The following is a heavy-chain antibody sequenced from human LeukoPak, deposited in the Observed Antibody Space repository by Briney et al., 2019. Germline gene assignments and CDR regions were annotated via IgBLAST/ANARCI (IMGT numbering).Heavy chain of an antibody. V-gene: IGHV4-34*01. J-gene: IGHJ3*02. CDR1: GGSFSGYY. Sequence: SGTLSLTCAVYGGSFSGYYWSWIRQPPGKGLEWIGEINHSGSTNYNPSLKSRVTISVDTSKNQFSLKLSSVTAADTAVYYCARRIWYSSSWFPRGAFDIWGQGTMVTVSS. D-gene: IGHD6-13*01. CDR2: INHSGST. CDR3: ARRIWYSSSWFPRGAFDI.